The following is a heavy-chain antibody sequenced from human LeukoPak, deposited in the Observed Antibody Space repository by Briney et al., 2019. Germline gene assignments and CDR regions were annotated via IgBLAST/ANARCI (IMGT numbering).Heavy chain of an antibody. Sequence: GGSLRLSCAASGFTFSSYAMSWVRQAPGKGLEWVSAISGSGGSTYCADSVKGRFTISRDNSKNTLYLQMNSLRAEDTAVYYCARARYNWNDSLYYYYYYMDVWGKGTTVTISS. J-gene: IGHJ6*03. CDR2: ISGSGGST. CDR3: ARARYNWNDSLYYYYYYMDV. V-gene: IGHV3-23*01. CDR1: GFTFSSYA. D-gene: IGHD1-1*01.